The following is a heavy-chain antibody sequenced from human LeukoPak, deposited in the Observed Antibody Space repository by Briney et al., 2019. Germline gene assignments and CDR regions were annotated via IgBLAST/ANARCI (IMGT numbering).Heavy chain of an antibody. CDR3: AKDPANIVVVPAGLLDY. V-gene: IGHV3-74*01. CDR2: INSDGSST. CDR1: GFTFSSYW. J-gene: IGHJ4*02. Sequence: GGSLRLSCAASGFTFSSYWMHWVRQAPGKGLVWVSRINSDGSSTSYADSVKGRFTISRDNSKNTLYLQMNSLRAEDTAVYYCAKDPANIVVVPAGLLDYWGQGTLVTVSS. D-gene: IGHD2-2*01.